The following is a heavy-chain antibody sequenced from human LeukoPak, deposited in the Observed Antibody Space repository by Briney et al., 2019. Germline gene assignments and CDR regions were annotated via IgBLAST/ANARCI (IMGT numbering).Heavy chain of an antibody. V-gene: IGHV3-23*01. D-gene: IGHD3-3*01. CDR3: AKDSVTKYDFWSGPTYFVDY. CDR2: ISGSGGST. CDR1: GFSFSSYA. Sequence: GGSLRLSCAASGFSFSSYAMIWVRQAPGKGLEWVSAISGSGGSTYYADSVKGRFTISRDNSKDTLYLQMNSLRAEDTAVYYCAKDSVTKYDFWSGPTYFVDYWGQGTLVTVSS. J-gene: IGHJ4*02.